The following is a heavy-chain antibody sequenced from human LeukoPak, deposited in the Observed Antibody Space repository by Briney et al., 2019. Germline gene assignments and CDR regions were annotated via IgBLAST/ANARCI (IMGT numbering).Heavy chain of an antibody. D-gene: IGHD3-16*02. J-gene: IGHJ4*02. CDR1: GCTFSSYA. CDR2: IIPIFGTA. V-gene: IGHV1-69*06. CDR3: ARDPLRLWELSTY. Sequence: GASVKVSCKASGCTFSSYAIRWVRQAPGQGLEWMGGIIPIFGTANYAQKFQGRVTITADKSTSTAYMELSSLRSEDTAVYYCARDPLRLWELSTYWGQGTLVTVSS.